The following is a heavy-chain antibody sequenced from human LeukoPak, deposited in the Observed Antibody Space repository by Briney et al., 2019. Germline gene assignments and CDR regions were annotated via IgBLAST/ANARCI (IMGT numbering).Heavy chain of an antibody. Sequence: GGSLRHSCTASGVTFGDYAKTWVRQAPGKGLEWVGFIRSKVYGGTPEYAASVKGRFTISRDDSKGIAYLQMNSLKTEDTAVYYCTRDQTPYYWGQGTLVTVSS. J-gene: IGHJ4*02. CDR3: TRDQTPYY. CDR2: IRSKVYGGTP. CDR1: GVTFGDYA. V-gene: IGHV3-49*04.